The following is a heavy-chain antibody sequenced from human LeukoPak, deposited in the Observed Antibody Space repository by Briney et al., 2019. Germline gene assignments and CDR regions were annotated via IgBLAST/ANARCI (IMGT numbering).Heavy chain of an antibody. J-gene: IGHJ4*02. Sequence: GGSLRLSCVASGLTFTSSDFNWIRQAPGKGLEWLSTINRSGSNLYYADSVKGRFTTSRDDAKDSVYLQMESLRVEDTAIYYCARNFDSWGQETLVTVSS. CDR3: ARNFDS. CDR1: GLTFTSSD. CDR2: INRSGSNL. V-gene: IGHV3-21*01.